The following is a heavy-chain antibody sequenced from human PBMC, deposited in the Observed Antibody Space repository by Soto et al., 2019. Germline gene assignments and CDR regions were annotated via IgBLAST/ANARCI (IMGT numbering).Heavy chain of an antibody. CDR1: GFTFSSYG. CDR2: ISYDGSNK. D-gene: IGHD6-13*01. J-gene: IGHJ4*02. CDR3: AKDLVVAAAGSKGDY. Sequence: GGSLRLSCAASGFTFSSYGMHWVRQAPGKGLEWVAVISYDGSNKYYADSVKGRFTISRDNSKNTLYLQMNSLRAEDTAVYYCAKDLVVAAAGSKGDYWGQGTLVTVSS. V-gene: IGHV3-30*18.